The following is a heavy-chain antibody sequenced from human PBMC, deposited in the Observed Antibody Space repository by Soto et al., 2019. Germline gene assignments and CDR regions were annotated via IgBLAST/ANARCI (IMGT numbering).Heavy chain of an antibody. Sequence: PGGSLRLSCAASGFTFSSYGMHWVRQAPGKGLEWVAVISYDGSNKYYADSVKGRSTISRDNSKNTLYLQMNSLRAEDTAVYYCAKDRFPYGDYARVCPLDYWGQGTLVTVSS. CDR2: ISYDGSNK. J-gene: IGHJ4*02. CDR3: AKDRFPYGDYARVCPLDY. V-gene: IGHV3-30*18. D-gene: IGHD4-17*01. CDR1: GFTFSSYG.